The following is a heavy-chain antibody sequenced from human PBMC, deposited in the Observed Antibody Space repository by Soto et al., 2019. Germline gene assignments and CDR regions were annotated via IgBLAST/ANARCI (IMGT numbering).Heavy chain of an antibody. D-gene: IGHD6-19*01. V-gene: IGHV4-31*03. J-gene: IGHJ5*02. CDR3: AREVSPNSRGWYTVLVRWFDP. CDR1: GGSINSGDYY. Sequence: QVQLQESGPGLVKPSQTLSLTCTVSGGSINSGDYYWSWVRQVPGKGLEWIGFISYSGNTHYNPSLESRVTISKDTSKNQFSLRLTSMTAAASAVYYCAREVSPNSRGWYTVLVRWFDPWGQGTLVTVSS. CDR2: ISYSGNT.